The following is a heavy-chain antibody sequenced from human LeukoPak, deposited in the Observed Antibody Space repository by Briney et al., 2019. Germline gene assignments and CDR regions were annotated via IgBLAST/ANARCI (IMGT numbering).Heavy chain of an antibody. CDR2: IYYSGST. V-gene: IGHV4-39*01. CDR1: GGPITTSSYY. CDR3: ARAFRARYFDL. Sequence: SDTLSLPCTVSGGPITTSSYYWGWIRQPPGKGLEWIGIIYYSGSTYYNPSLKGRVTISVHTSKNQFSLKLSSVTAADTAVYFCARAFRARYFDLWGRGTLVTVSS. D-gene: IGHD2/OR15-2a*01. J-gene: IGHJ2*01.